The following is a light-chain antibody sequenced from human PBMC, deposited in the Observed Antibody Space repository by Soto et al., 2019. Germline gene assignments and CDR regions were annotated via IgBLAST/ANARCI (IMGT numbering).Light chain of an antibody. Sequence: EIVMTQSPATLSVSPGERATLSCRASQSVSSNLAWYQQKPGQAPRLLIYGAYTRATGIQARFSGSGSGTEFTLTIRSLEPEDSAVYYCKQRHMWPITFGQGTRLEI. CDR3: KQRHMWPIT. CDR1: QSVSSN. V-gene: IGKV3-15*01. J-gene: IGKJ5*01. CDR2: GAY.